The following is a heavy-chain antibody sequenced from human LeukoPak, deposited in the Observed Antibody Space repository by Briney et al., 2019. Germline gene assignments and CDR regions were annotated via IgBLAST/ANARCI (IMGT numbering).Heavy chain of an antibody. D-gene: IGHD3-10*01. CDR3: ARSRYYYGSGSYYGY. CDR1: GGSFSGYY. V-gene: IGHV4-34*01. CDR2: INHSGST. J-gene: IGHJ4*02. Sequence: PSETLSLTCAVYGGSFSGYYWSWIRQPPGKGLEWIGEINHSGSTNYNPSLRSRVTISVDTSKNQFSLKLSSVTAADTAVYYCARSRYYYGSGSYYGYWGQGTLGTVSS.